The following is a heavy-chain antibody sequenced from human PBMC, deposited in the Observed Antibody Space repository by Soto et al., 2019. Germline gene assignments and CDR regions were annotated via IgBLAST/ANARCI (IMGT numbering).Heavy chain of an antibody. CDR2: IYYSGST. J-gene: IGHJ4*02. Sequence: PSETLSLTCTVSGGSISSYYWSWIRQPPGKVLEWIGYIYYSGSTNYNPSLKSRVTISVDTSKNQFSLKLSSVTAADTAVYYCARFRDCTNGVCYQPFLDYWGQGTLVNVSS. CDR1: GGSISSYY. CDR3: ARFRDCTNGVCYQPFLDY. V-gene: IGHV4-59*01. D-gene: IGHD2-8*01.